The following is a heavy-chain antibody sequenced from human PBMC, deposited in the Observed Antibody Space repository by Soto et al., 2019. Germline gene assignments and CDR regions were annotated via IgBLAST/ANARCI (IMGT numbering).Heavy chain of an antibody. J-gene: IGHJ4*02. CDR2: INNDGSDI. V-gene: IGHV3-74*01. CDR3: VRGSGGPEI. CDR1: GFTFSNYW. Sequence: EVQLVESGGGLVQPGGSLRLSCAASGFTFSNYWMHWVRRAPGKGLVWLSRINNDGSDIVYADSVKCRFTFSRDNAKSTLYLQMNSLTAEDTAVYYCVRGSGGPEIWGQGTLVTVSS.